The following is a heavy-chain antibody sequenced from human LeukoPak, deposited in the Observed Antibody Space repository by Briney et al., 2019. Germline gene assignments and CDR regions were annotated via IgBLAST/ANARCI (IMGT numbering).Heavy chain of an antibody. CDR3: ARHSIAVAGRGYYFDY. CDR1: GFTVSSNY. J-gene: IGHJ4*02. CDR2: IYSGGSA. Sequence: PGGSLRLSCAASGFTVSSNYMSWVRQAPGKGLEWVSVIYSGGSAYYADSVKGRFTISREISENSLYLEMNSLRPEDAAVYYCARHSIAVAGRGYYFDYWGQGTLVTVSS. V-gene: IGHV3-53*05. D-gene: IGHD6-19*01.